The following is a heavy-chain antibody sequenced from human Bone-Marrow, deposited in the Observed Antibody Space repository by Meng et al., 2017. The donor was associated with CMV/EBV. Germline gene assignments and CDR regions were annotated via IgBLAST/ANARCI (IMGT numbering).Heavy chain of an antibody. Sequence: GESLKISCAASGFTFSSYGMHWVRQAPGKGLEWVAFIRYDGGNKYYADSVKGRFTISRDNSKNTLYLQMNSLRAEDTAVYYCAKDRFLEWLLGSYFDYWGQGTLVTVSS. CDR3: AKDRFLEWLLGSYFDY. CDR2: IRYDGGNK. J-gene: IGHJ4*02. V-gene: IGHV3-30*02. D-gene: IGHD3-3*01. CDR1: GFTFSSYG.